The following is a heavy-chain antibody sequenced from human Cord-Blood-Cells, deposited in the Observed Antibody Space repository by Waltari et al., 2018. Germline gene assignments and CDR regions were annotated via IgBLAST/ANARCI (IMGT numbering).Heavy chain of an antibody. D-gene: IGHD3-22*01. CDR2: ISWNSGSI. CDR3: AKAIGDYYYDSSGYYDY. Sequence: EVQLVESGGGLVQPGRSLRLSCAAPGFTVAGYAMHWVRQAPGKGLEWVSGISWNSGSIGYADSVKGRFTISRDNAKNSLYLQMNSLRAEDTALYYCAKAIGDYYYDSSGYYDYWGQGTLVTVSS. V-gene: IGHV3-9*01. J-gene: IGHJ4*02. CDR1: GFTVAGYA.